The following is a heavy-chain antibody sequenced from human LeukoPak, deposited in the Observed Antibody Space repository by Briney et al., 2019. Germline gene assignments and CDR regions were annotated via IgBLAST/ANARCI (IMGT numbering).Heavy chain of an antibody. V-gene: IGHV3-72*01. Sequence: GGSLRLSCAASGFTFSDHYMDWVRQAPGKGLEWVGRTRNKANSYTTEYAASVKGRFTISRDDSKNSLYLQMNSLKTEDTAVYYCARPALYSSGRNPLNYWGQGTLVTVS. CDR1: GFTFSDHY. D-gene: IGHD6-19*01. CDR2: TRNKANSYTT. J-gene: IGHJ4*02. CDR3: ARPALYSSGRNPLNY.